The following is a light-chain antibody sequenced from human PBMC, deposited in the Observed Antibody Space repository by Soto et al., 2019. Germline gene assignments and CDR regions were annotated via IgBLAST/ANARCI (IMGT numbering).Light chain of an antibody. CDR2: EVS. CDR3: SSYTTSSTHVV. V-gene: IGLV2-14*01. Sequence: QPVLTQPASVSGSPGQSITISCTGTSSDVGAYNYVSWFQQHPGKAPKLMIYEVSNRPSGVSDRFSASKSGNTASLTISGLQAEDEADYYCSSYTTSSTHVVFGGGTQLTVL. CDR1: SSDVGAYNY. J-gene: IGLJ2*01.